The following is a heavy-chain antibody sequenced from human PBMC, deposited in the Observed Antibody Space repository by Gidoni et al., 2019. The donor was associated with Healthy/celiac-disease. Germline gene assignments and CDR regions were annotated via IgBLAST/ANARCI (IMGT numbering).Heavy chain of an antibody. J-gene: IGHJ6*02. Sequence: QLVQSGAAVKQPGSSVTVSCKSSGAPFSTSAIRGVRQAHGQGLEWMGGIIPILDTANYAKKCQGRVTITADESTRTAYMEQSSLRSEDTAVYDCAREIIPSYSSGWYYYYGMDVWGQGTTVTVSS. CDR1: GAPFSTSA. CDR3: AREIIPSYSSGWYYYYGMDV. CDR2: IIPILDTA. D-gene: IGHD6-19*01. V-gene: IGHV1-69*01.